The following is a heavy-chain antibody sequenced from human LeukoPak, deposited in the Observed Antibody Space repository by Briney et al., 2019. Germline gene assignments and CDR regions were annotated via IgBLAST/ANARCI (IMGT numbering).Heavy chain of an antibody. V-gene: IGHV4-59*08. D-gene: IGHD3-10*01. Sequence: PSETLSLTCTDSGGSISSYYWNWIRQPPGEGLEWIGYFHYSGSTNYNPSLKSRVTISVDTSKNQFSLKLRSVTAADTAVYYCARLLLTFGEFNFDYWGQGTLVTVSS. CDR1: GGSISSYY. J-gene: IGHJ4*02. CDR2: FHYSGST. CDR3: ARLLLTFGEFNFDY.